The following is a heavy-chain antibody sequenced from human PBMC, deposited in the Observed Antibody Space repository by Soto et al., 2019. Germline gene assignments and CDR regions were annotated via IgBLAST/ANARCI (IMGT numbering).Heavy chain of an antibody. D-gene: IGHD3-10*01. CDR2: INPILSMS. CDR3: ASSYGSGYRAFDY. CDR1: GDTFTFDS. V-gene: IGHV1-69*02. J-gene: IGHJ4*02. Sequence: QVQLVQSGAEVKKPGSSVRVSCKASGDTFTFDSINWVRQAPGLGLEWMGRINPILSMSNYAQRFQGRVTMTADKSTSTAYMELSSLISEDTAMYYCASSYGSGYRAFDYWGQGALVTVSS.